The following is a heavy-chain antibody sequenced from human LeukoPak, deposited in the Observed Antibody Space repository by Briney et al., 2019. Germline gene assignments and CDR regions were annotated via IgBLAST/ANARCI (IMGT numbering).Heavy chain of an antibody. J-gene: IGHJ4*02. Sequence: KPSETLSLTCSVSGGSISISSYYWGWVRQSPGKGLEWIGSIYFSGSTYYNPSLKNRVTISIDTSKNHFSLKLSSVTAADTAVYYCARRYNYGATEYWGQGTLVTVSS. CDR3: ARRYNYGATEY. CDR2: IYFSGST. D-gene: IGHD5-18*01. CDR1: GGSISISSYY. V-gene: IGHV4-39*02.